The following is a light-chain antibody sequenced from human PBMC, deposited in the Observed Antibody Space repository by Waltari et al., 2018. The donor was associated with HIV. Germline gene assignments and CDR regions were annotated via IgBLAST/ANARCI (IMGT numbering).Light chain of an antibody. CDR3: QQGYSTPPT. CDR2: WAS. J-gene: IGKJ2*01. V-gene: IGKV4-1*01. Sequence: IVLTQSPESLAVSLGERATINCKASQNILYSSNNKNYLAWYQQKPGQPPKLLISWASNRKSGVPVRFSGSGSGTDFTLTISSLQPEDFATYYCQQGYSTPPTFGQGTKLEIK. CDR1: QNILYSSNNKNY.